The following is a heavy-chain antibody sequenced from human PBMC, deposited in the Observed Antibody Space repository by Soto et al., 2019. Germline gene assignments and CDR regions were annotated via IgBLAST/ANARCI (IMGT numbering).Heavy chain of an antibody. Sequence: LSLTCSVSGGTISGYNWTWIRQPAGKGLEWIGRIYSSGNTKYNPSLQSRVTMSLDTSNNQFSLRLTSVTAADTAVYYCARGQRFSDWFDPWGQGTLVTVSS. V-gene: IGHV4-4*07. CDR1: GGTISGYN. D-gene: IGHD3-3*01. CDR3: ARGQRFSDWFDP. J-gene: IGHJ5*02. CDR2: IYSSGNT.